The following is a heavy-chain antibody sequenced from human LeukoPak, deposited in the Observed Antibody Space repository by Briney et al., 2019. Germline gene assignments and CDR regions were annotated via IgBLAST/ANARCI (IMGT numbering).Heavy chain of an antibody. D-gene: IGHD3-22*01. J-gene: IGHJ4*02. V-gene: IGHV3-21*01. CDR1: GFTFSSYS. Sequence: GGSLRLSCAASGFTFSSYSMNWVRQAPGKGLEWVSSISSSSSYIYYADSVKGRFTISRDNAKNSLYLQMNSLRAEDTAVYYCAREGSGYYLGVEFFDYWGQGTLVTVSS. CDR3: AREGSGYYLGVEFFDY. CDR2: ISSSSSYI.